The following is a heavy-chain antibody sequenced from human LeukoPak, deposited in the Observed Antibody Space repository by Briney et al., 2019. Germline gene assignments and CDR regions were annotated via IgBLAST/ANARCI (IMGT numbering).Heavy chain of an antibody. CDR1: GFTFDDYG. CDR2: IKEDGREK. D-gene: IGHD3-10*01. CDR3: ARGRMVRGGDYYGMDV. V-gene: IGHV3-7*03. Sequence: GGSLRLSCAASGFTFDDYGMSWVRQAPGKGLEWVANIKEDGREKYYVDSLKGRFTISRDNAKNSLYLQMNSLRAEDTAIYYCARGRMVRGGDYYGMDVWGKGTTVTVSS. J-gene: IGHJ6*04.